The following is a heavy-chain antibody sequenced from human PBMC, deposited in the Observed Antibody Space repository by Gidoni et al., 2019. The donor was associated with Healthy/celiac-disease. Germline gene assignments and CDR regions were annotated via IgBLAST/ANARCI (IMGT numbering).Heavy chain of an antibody. J-gene: IGHJ3*02. CDR2: ISAYNGNT. V-gene: IGHV1-18*01. CDR3: ARLYYDYDSSGYDAFDI. Sequence: QVQLVQSGAEVKKPGDSVKVSCKASGYTFTSYGISWVRQAPGQGLEWMGWISAYNGNTNYAQKLQGRVTMTTDTSTSTAYMELRSLRSDDTAVYYCARLYYDYDSSGYDAFDIWGQGTMVTVSS. CDR1: GYTFTSYG. D-gene: IGHD3-22*01.